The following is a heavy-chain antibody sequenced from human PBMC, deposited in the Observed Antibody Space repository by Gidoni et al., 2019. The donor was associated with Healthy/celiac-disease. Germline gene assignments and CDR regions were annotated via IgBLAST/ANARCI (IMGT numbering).Heavy chain of an antibody. CDR2: IYWDDDK. CDR1: GFSLSTSGVG. D-gene: IGHD3-22*01. J-gene: IGHJ4*02. Sequence: QITLKESGPTLVKPTQTLTLTCTFSGFSLSTSGVGVGWIRQPPGKALEWLALIYWDDDKRYSPSLKSRLTITKDTSKNQVVLTMTNMDPVDTATYYCAHGHDYYDSSGTFDYWGQGTLVTVSS. CDR3: AHGHDYYDSSGTFDY. V-gene: IGHV2-5*02.